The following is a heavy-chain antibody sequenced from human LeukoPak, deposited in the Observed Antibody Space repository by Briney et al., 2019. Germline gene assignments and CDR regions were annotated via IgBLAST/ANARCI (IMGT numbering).Heavy chain of an antibody. CDR1: GFVFSNYW. J-gene: IGHJ4*02. D-gene: IGHD2-8*02. CDR2: IQSDGSGT. CDR3: ARDNTGSIDH. Sequence: PGGPLRLSCTASGFVFSNYWMLWVRQAPGKGLEWVSLIQSDGSGTTYTDSMKGRFIISRDNAKNTLYLQMTSLTAEDTAVYYCARDNTGSIDHWGQGTLVTVSS. V-gene: IGHV3-74*01.